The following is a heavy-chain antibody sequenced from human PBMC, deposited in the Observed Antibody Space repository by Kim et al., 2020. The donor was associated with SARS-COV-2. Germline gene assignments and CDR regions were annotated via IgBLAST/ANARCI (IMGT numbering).Heavy chain of an antibody. V-gene: IGHV3-48*02. D-gene: IGHD1-26*01. J-gene: IGHJ4*02. Sequence: GGSLRLSCAASGFTFSSYSMNWVRQAPGKGLEWVSYISSSSSTIYYADSVKGRFTISRDNAKNSLYLQMNSLRDEDTAVYYCARDHRGIVGATGDFDYWGQGTLVTVSS. CDR2: ISSSSSTI. CDR3: ARDHRGIVGATGDFDY. CDR1: GFTFSSYS.